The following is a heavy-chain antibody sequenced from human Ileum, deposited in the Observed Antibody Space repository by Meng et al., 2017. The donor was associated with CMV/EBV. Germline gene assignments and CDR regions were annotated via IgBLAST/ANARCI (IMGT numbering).Heavy chain of an antibody. CDR2: IIPIFGTA. D-gene: IGHD3-16*01. V-gene: IGHV1-69*05. Sequence: SVKVSCKASGGTFSSYAISWVRQAPGQGLEWMGGIIPIFGTANYAQKFQGRVTITTDESTSTAYMELSSLRSEDTAVYYCAKSGFAYGRWLDPWGQGTLVIFSS. J-gene: IGHJ5*02. CDR3: AKSGFAYGRWLDP. CDR1: GGTFSSYA.